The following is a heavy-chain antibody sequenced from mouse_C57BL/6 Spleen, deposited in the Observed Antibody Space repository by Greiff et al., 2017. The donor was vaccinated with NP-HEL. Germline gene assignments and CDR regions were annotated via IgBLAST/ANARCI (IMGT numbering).Heavy chain of an antibody. CDR2: IYPSDSET. Sequence: QVQLQQPGAELVRPGSSVKLSCKASGYTFTSYWMDWVKQRPGQGLEWIGNIYPSDSETHYNQKFKDQATLTVDKSSSTAYMQLSSLTSEDSAVYYCARRGSYYSNGYWGQGTTLTVSS. V-gene: IGHV1-61*01. CDR1: GYTFTSYW. D-gene: IGHD2-5*01. J-gene: IGHJ2*01. CDR3: ARRGSYYSNGY.